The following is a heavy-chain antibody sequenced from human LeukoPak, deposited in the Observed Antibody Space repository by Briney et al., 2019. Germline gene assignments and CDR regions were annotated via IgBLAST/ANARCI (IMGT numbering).Heavy chain of an antibody. D-gene: IGHD3-3*01. CDR1: GFTFSSYW. V-gene: IGHV3-7*01. CDR2: IKQDGSEK. CDR3: ARAGLRFLERPPGY. J-gene: IGHJ4*02. Sequence: GGSLRLSCAASGFTFSSYWMSWVRQAPGKGLEWVANIKQDGSEKYYVDSVKGRFTISRDNAKNSLYLQMNSLRAEDTAVYYCARAGLRFLERPPGYWGQGTLVTVSS.